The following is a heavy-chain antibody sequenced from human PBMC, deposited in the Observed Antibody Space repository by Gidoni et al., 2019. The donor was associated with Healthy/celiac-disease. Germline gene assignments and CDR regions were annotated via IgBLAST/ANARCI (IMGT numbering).Heavy chain of an antibody. J-gene: IGHJ4*02. Sequence: ELQLVESEGGLVQPGGSLRLSCSASGFTFRSYARSWVSQAPGKGLEGVSVISCSGGRTYYADSVKGRFSISRDNSKNTLYLQMNSLRDEDTAVYYCAKGERITMFGVARPGDYWGQGTLVTVSS. CDR2: ISCSGGRT. V-gene: IGHV3-23*04. D-gene: IGHD3-3*01. CDR1: GFTFRSYA. CDR3: AKGERITMFGVARPGDY.